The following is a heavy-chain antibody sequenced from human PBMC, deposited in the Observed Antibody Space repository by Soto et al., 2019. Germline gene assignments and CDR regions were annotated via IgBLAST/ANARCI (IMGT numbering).Heavy chain of an antibody. CDR2: INAGNGNT. CDR3: ARETYCGGDCYYWYFDL. CDR1: GYTFTSYA. J-gene: IGHJ2*01. V-gene: IGHV1-3*01. D-gene: IGHD2-21*02. Sequence: ASVKVSCKASGYTFTSYAMHWVXQAPGQRLEWMGWINAGNGNTKYSQKFQGRVTITRDTSASTAYMELSSLRSEDTAVYYCARETYCGGDCYYWYFDLWGRGTLVTVS.